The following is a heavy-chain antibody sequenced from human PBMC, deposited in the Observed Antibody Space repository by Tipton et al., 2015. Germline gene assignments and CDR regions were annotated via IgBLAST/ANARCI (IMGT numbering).Heavy chain of an antibody. CDR1: GGSISRSDYY. Sequence: GLVKPSETLSLTCNVFGGSISRSDYYWGWIRQPPGKGLEWIGNMFYSGSAYYNPALNSRVTISVDTSENQFSLRLSSVTAADTAVYYCARLGGVVVGVAATTRFTTPDFWFDSWGQGTLVTVSS. CDR3: ARLGGVVVGVAATTRFTTPDFWFDS. D-gene: IGHD2-15*01. J-gene: IGHJ5*01. V-gene: IGHV4-39*01. CDR2: MFYSGSA.